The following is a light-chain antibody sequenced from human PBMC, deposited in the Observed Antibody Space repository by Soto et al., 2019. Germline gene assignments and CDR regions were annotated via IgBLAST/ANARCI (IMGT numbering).Light chain of an antibody. J-gene: IGKJ1*01. V-gene: IGKV3-20*01. CDR1: QSISSSY. CDR2: GAS. Sequence: EIVLTQSPGTLSLSPGKRATLSCRASQSISSSYLAWYQQKPGQAPRLLIYGASTRATGVPARFSGSGSGTDFTLTISSLQPEDFAVYYCQQYNNSPWTFGQGTKV. CDR3: QQYNNSPWT.